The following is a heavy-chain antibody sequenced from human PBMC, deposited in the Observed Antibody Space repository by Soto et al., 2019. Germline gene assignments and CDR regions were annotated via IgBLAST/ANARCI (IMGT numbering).Heavy chain of an antibody. CDR3: AGGGGGRELHPKDAFDI. D-gene: IGHD1-26*01. CDR1: GGTFSSYT. V-gene: IGHV1-69*02. Sequence: QVQLVQSGAEVKKPGSSVKVSCKASGGTFSSYTISWVRQAPGQGLEWMGRIIPILGIANYAQKFQGRVTSTANNSTSKAYMELSSVSSEDTAVYYCAGGGGGRELHPKDAFDIWGPGTMVTVSS. J-gene: IGHJ3*02. CDR2: IIPILGIA.